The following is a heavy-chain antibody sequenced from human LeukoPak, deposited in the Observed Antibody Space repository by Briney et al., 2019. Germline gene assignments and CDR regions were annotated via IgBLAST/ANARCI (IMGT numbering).Heavy chain of an antibody. CDR3: ATRVNPHSASYAYWYFDL. Sequence: AGGSLRLSCAASGFTFDDYAMHWVRQAPGRGLGWVTGISWNSGSIGYADCVKGRFTISRDNAKNSLYLQMNSLRAEDTALYFCATRVNPHSASYAYWYFDLWGRGTLVTVSS. D-gene: IGHD1-26*01. V-gene: IGHV3-9*01. CDR2: ISWNSGSI. CDR1: GFTFDDYA. J-gene: IGHJ2*01.